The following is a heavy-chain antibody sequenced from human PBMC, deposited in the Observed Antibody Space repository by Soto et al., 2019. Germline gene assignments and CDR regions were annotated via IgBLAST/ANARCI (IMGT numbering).Heavy chain of an antibody. CDR1: GFSLSTSGVG. Sequence: SGPTLVNPTQALTLTCTFSGFSLSTSGVGVGWIRQPPGKALEWLALIYWDNDQRYRSSLKRRLTITKDTSKNQVVLTLTNVDPADTATYYCVYRGSSWSYYFDYWGQGTPVTVSS. CDR3: VYRGSSWSYYFDY. V-gene: IGHV2-5*02. D-gene: IGHD6-13*01. CDR2: IYWDNDQ. J-gene: IGHJ4*02.